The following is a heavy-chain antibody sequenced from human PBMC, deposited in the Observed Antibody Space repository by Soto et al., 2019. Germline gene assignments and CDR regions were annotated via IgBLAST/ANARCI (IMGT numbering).Heavy chain of an antibody. J-gene: IGHJ6*02. CDR1: GYTFSRSG. Sequence: QVQLVQSGAEVKKPGASVKVSCKASGYTFSRSGISWVRQAPGQGLEWRGWINGYNGNTNYTQKMQGRITMTTDTPTRTAYMELRSLRSDDTAVYCCARMGDVPYYYYGMDVWGQGTTVIVSS. V-gene: IGHV1-18*01. CDR3: ARMGDVPYYYYGMDV. CDR2: INGYNGNT. D-gene: IGHD3-16*01.